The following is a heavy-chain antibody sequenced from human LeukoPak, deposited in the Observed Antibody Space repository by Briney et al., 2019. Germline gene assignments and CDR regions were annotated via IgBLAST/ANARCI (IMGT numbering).Heavy chain of an antibody. CDR1: GGSFSGYY. CDR3: ARGRGIAPADY. CDR2: INHSGST. J-gene: IGHJ4*02. Sequence: SETLSLTCAVYGGSFSGYYWSWIRQPPGKGLEWIGEINHSGSTNYNPSLKSRVTISVDTSKNQFSLKLSSVTAADTAVYYCARGRGIAPADYWGQGTLVTVSS. D-gene: IGHD6-13*01. V-gene: IGHV4-34*01.